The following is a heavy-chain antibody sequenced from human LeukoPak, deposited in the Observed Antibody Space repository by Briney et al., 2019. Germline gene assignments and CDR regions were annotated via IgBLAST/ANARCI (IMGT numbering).Heavy chain of an antibody. CDR3: ARVTMVRGVPDAFDI. Sequence: GGSLRLSCAASGFTFSSYSMNWVRQAPGKGLEWVSSITSSSSFIYYADSVKGRFTISRDNAKNSLYLQMNSLRAEDTAVYCCARVTMVRGVPDAFDIWGQGTMVTVSS. CDR2: ITSSSSFI. D-gene: IGHD3-10*01. J-gene: IGHJ3*02. V-gene: IGHV3-21*01. CDR1: GFTFSSYS.